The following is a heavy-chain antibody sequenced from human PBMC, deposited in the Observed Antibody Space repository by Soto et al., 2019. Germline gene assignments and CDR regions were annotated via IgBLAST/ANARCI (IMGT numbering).Heavy chain of an antibody. J-gene: IGHJ6*02. CDR3: ATTRGAGKNYYGMDV. CDR2: IYPGDSDT. CDR1: GYSFTSYW. V-gene: IGHV5-51*01. D-gene: IGHD6-13*01. Sequence: GESLKISCKGSGYSFTSYWIGWVRQMPGKGLEWMGIIYPGDSDTRYSPSFQGQVTISADKSISTAYLQWSSLKASDTAMYYCATTRGAGKNYYGMDVWGQGTTVTVSS.